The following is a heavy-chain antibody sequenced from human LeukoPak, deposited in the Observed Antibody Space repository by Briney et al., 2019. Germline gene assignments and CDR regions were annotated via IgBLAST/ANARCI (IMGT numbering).Heavy chain of an antibody. D-gene: IGHD2/OR15-2a*01. J-gene: IGHJ4*02. CDR3: VNGYFFDY. Sequence: GGSLRLSCSASGFTFSSYAMHWVRQAPGKGLEYVSGISDKGGAQYYADSVKGRFTISRDNSKNTLYLQMSSLRAEDTAVYYCVNGYFFDYWGQGTLVTVSS. CDR1: GFTFSSYA. V-gene: IGHV3-64D*06. CDR2: ISDKGGAQ.